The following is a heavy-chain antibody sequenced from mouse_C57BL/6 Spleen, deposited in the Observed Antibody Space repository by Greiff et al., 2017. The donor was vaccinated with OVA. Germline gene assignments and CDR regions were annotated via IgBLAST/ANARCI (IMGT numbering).Heavy chain of an antibody. J-gene: IGHJ2*01. CDR2: IYPGGGDT. CDR3: ARGGGNYVAYYFDY. D-gene: IGHD2-1*01. V-gene: IGHV1-82*01. Sequence: QVQLKESGPELVKPGASVKISCKASGYAFSSSWMNWVKQRPGQGLEWIGRIYPGGGDTNYNGKFKGKATLTADKSSSTAYMQLSSLTSEDSAVYFWARGGGNYVAYYFDYWGQGTTLTVSS. CDR1: GYAFSSSW.